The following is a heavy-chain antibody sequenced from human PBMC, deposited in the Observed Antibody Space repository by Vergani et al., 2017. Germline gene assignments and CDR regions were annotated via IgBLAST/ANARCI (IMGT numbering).Heavy chain of an antibody. CDR1: GGTFSSYA. J-gene: IGHJ4*02. Sequence: QVQLVQSGAEVKKPGSSVKVSCKASGGTFSSYAINWVRQAPGQGLEWMGGIIPIFGTANYAQKFQGRVTITADKSTTTVYMELSSLRSDDTAMYYCSRAGVEYSSSSPFDYWGQGTLVTVSP. CDR2: IIPIFGTA. V-gene: IGHV1-69*06. CDR3: SRAGVEYSSSSPFDY. D-gene: IGHD6-6*01.